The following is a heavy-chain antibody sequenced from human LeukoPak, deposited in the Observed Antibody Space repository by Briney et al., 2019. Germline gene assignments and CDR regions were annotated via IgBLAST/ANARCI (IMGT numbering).Heavy chain of an antibody. Sequence: GGSLRLSCAASGFTFSSYGMSWVRQAPGKGLEWVSVISGSGGNTLYANSVKGRFSISRDNSKNTLYLQMNSLRAEDTAVYYCAKGVDSGGTCYSSIDCWGQGTLVTVSP. V-gene: IGHV3-23*01. CDR3: AKGVDSGGTCYSSIDC. D-gene: IGHD2-15*01. CDR2: ISGSGGNT. J-gene: IGHJ4*02. CDR1: GFTFSSYG.